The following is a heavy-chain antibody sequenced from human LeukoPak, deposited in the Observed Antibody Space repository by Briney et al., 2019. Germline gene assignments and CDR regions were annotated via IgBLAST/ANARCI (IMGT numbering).Heavy chain of an antibody. CDR2: ISYDGSNK. CDR3: ASEVNRDY. J-gene: IGHJ4*02. CDR1: GFTFSSYA. V-gene: IGHV3-30*04. D-gene: IGHD1-14*01. Sequence: GRSLRLSCAASGFTFSSYAMHWVRQAPGKGLEWVAVISYDGSNKYYADSVKGRFTISRDNSKDTPYLQMNSLRAEDTAVYYCASEVNRDYWGQGTLVTVSS.